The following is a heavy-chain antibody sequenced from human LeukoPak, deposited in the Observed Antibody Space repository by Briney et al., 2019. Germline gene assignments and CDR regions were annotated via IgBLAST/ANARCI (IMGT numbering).Heavy chain of an antibody. CDR2: IYYSGST. V-gene: IGHV4-39*07. Sequence: PSETLSLTCAVSGGSISSGGYSWSWIRQPPGKGLEWIGSIYYSGSTYYNPSLKSRVTISVDTSKNQFSLKLSSVTAADTAVYYCARVVVGATGAFDIWGQGTMVTVSS. CDR3: ARVVVGATGAFDI. CDR1: GGSISSGGYS. J-gene: IGHJ3*02. D-gene: IGHD1-26*01.